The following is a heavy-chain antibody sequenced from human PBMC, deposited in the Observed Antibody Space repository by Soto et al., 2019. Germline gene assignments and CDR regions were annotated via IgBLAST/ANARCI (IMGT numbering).Heavy chain of an antibody. V-gene: IGHV1-69*06. CDR2: IIPIFGTA. CDR3: ARERTTVTTGPNWFDP. J-gene: IGHJ5*02. Sequence: QVQLVQSGAEVKKPGSSVNVSCKASGGTFSSYAISWVRQAPGQGLEWMGGIIPIFGTANYAQKFQGRVTITADKSTSTAYMELSSLRSEDTAVYYCARERTTVTTGPNWFDPWGQGTLVTVSS. D-gene: IGHD4-4*01. CDR1: GGTFSSYA.